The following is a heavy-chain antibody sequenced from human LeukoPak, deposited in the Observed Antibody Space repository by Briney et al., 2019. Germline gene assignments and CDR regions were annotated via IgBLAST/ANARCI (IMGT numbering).Heavy chain of an antibody. V-gene: IGHV1-18*01. CDR1: GYTFTSYG. CDR3: ASFAVSGTIFGY. D-gene: IGHD6-19*01. J-gene: IGHJ4*02. Sequence: GASVKVSCKASGYTFTSYGISWVRQAPGQGIEWMGWISAYNGNTNYAQKLQGRVTMTTDPSTNTAYMQLRSMRSTTTAVHYCASFAVSGTIFGYWGQGTLVTVSS. CDR2: ISAYNGNT.